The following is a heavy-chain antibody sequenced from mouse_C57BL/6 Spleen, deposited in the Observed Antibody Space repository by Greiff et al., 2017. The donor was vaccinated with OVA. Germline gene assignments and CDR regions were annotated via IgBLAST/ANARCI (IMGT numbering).Heavy chain of an antibody. CDR2: ISSGSSTI. D-gene: IGHD1-1*01. CDR3: ARPGYYGSSYEGAMDY. V-gene: IGHV5-17*01. Sequence: EVKLMESGGGLVKPGGSLKLSCAASGFTFSDYGMHWVRQAPEKGLEWVAYISSGSSTIYYADTVKGRFPISRDNAKNTLFLQMTSLRSEDTAMYYCARPGYYGSSYEGAMDYWGQGTSVTVSS. CDR1: GFTFSDYG. J-gene: IGHJ4*01.